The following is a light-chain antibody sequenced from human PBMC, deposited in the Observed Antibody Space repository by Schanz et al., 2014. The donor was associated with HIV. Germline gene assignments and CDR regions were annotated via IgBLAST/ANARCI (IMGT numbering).Light chain of an antibody. J-gene: IGLJ1*01. CDR2: EVS. V-gene: IGLV2-8*01. Sequence: QSALTQPPSASGSPGQSVTISCTGTSSDVGGYNYVSWYQQHPGKAPKIMIYEVSKRPSGVPDRFSGSKSGNTASLTVSGLQAEDEADYYCSSYADSNNYVFGTGTKLTV. CDR1: SSDVGGYNY. CDR3: SSYADSNNYV.